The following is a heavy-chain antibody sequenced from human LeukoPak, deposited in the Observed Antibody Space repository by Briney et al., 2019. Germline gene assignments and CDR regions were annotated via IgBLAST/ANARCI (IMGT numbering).Heavy chain of an antibody. Sequence: GRSLRLSCAASGFTFSSYGMHWVRQAPGKGLEWVAVISYDGSNKHYADSVKGRFTISRDNSKNTLYLQMNSLRAEDTAVYYCAKSPSGWYWGGVDYWGQGTLVTVSS. D-gene: IGHD6-19*01. J-gene: IGHJ4*02. V-gene: IGHV3-30*18. CDR2: ISYDGSNK. CDR1: GFTFSSYG. CDR3: AKSPSGWYWGGVDY.